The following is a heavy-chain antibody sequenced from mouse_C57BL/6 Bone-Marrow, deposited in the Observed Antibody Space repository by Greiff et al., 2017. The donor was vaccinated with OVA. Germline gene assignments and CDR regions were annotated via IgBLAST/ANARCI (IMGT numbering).Heavy chain of an antibody. Sequence: EADGIDFSRYWMSWVRRAPGKGLEWIGEINPDSSTINYAPSLKDKFIISRDNAKNTLYLQMSKVRSEDTALYYCARQGLFRYFDVWGTGTTVTVSS. CDR1: GIDFSRYW. CDR3: ARQGLFRYFDV. V-gene: IGHV4-1*01. D-gene: IGHD3-3*01. J-gene: IGHJ1*03. CDR2: INPDSSTI.